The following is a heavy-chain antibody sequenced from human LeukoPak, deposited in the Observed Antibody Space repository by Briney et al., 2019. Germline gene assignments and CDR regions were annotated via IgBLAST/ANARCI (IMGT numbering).Heavy chain of an antibody. J-gene: IGHJ4*02. D-gene: IGHD3-10*01. CDR3: FLYYGSGSYSRTFDY. CDR1: GSGFTFSNAW. CDR2: IKSKTDGGAT. Sequence: GGSLRLSCAASGSGFTFSNAWLNWVRESPGKGLEWVGRIKSKTDGGATDYAAPVKGRFTISSDDSKNTLFLQMNSLKTEDTAVYYCFLYYGSGSYSRTFDYWGQGTLVTVSS. V-gene: IGHV3-15*01.